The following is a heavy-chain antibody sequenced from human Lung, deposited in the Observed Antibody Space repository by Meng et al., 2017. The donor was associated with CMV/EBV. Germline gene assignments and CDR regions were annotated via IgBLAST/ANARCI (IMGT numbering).Heavy chain of an antibody. D-gene: IGHD6-19*01. J-gene: IGHJ4*02. CDR1: GGSISISTW. CDR2: IYHSGGT. V-gene: IGHV4-4*03. Sequence: ERREPAPGVVKPPGTLSLTCAVSGGSISISTWWSWVRQPPGKGLEWIGEIYHSGGTNYNPSLRGRVTISLDKSKNQFSLTLRSVTAADTAVYYCARDPYATGWAGWGQGTLVTVSS. CDR3: ARDPYATGWAG.